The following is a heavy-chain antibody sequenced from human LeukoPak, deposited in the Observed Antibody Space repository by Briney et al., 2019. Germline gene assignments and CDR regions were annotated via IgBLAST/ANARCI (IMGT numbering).Heavy chain of an antibody. CDR3: ARAGVMSSGWYETGPNDY. D-gene: IGHD6-19*01. Sequence: PGGSLRLSCAASGFTFSSYSMNWVRQAPGKGLEWVSSISSSSSYIYYADSVKGRFTISRDNAKNSLYLQMNSLRAEDTAVYYCARAGVMSSGWYETGPNDYWGQGTLVTVSS. J-gene: IGHJ4*02. CDR2: ISSSSSYI. CDR1: GFTFSSYS. V-gene: IGHV3-21*04.